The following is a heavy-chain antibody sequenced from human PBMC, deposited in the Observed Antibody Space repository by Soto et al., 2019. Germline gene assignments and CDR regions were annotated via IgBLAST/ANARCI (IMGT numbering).Heavy chain of an antibody. Sequence: ASVKVSCKASGFTFTSSAMQWVRQARGQRLEWIGWIVVGSGNTNYAQKFQERVTITRDMSTSTAYMELSSLRSEDTAVYYCAAASDYYYYYMDVWGKGTTVTVSS. V-gene: IGHV1-58*02. CDR3: AAASDYYYYYMDV. CDR2: IVVGSGNT. J-gene: IGHJ6*03. CDR1: GFTFTSSA.